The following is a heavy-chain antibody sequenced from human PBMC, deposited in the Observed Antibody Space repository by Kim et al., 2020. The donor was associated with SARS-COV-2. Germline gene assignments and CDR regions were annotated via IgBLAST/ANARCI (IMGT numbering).Heavy chain of an antibody. V-gene: IGHV3-30*02. J-gene: IGHJ4*02. D-gene: IGHD3-9*01. Sequence: VQSRVTISRDNSKNTLYLQMNSRRAEDTAVYYCAKDYYEILTAYPHYFDYWGQGTLVTVSS. CDR3: AKDYYEILTAYPHYFDY.